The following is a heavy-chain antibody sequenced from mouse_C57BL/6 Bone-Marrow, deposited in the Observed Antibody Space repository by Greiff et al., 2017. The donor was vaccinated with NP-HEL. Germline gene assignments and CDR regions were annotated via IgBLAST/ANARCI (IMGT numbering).Heavy chain of an antibody. D-gene: IGHD2-4*01. CDR1: GFSLTSYG. CDR3: AKNYDYDVWYFDV. Sequence: VQRVESGPGLVQPSQSLSITCTVSGFSLTSYGVHWVRQSPGKGLEWLGVIWRGGSTDYNAAFMSRLSITKDNSKSQVFFKMNSLQADDTAIYYCAKNYDYDVWYFDVWGTGTTVTVSS. J-gene: IGHJ1*03. V-gene: IGHV2-5*01. CDR2: IWRGGST.